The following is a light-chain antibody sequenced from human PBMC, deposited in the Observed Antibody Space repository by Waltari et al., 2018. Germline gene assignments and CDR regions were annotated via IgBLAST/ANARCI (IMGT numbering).Light chain of an antibody. CDR1: QSINRW. J-gene: IGKJ1*01. Sequence: DIQMTQSPSTLSAFVGERVTITCRASQSINRWVAWYQQKPGKAPKPLIHEVSSLVSGVPSRFSGSGSGTEFTLTISSLQPDDFATYYCQQGHSTPRTFGQGTKVEIK. CDR2: EVS. CDR3: QQGHSTPRT. V-gene: IGKV1-5*01.